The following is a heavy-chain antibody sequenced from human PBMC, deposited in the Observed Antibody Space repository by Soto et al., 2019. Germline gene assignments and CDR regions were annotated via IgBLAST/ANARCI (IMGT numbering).Heavy chain of an antibody. Sequence: EVQLVESGGGLVQPAGSLRLSCAASGFTFRTYWMSWVRQAPGKGLEWVANIKQDGSEKYYVDSVKGRFTISRDNAENSLYLQMNGLRAEDTAMYYCARGGCSSGSCHTTEEYNGLDVWGQGTTVTVSS. V-gene: IGHV3-7*05. CDR1: GFTFRTYW. CDR2: IKQDGSEK. D-gene: IGHD2-15*01. J-gene: IGHJ6*02. CDR3: ARGGCSSGSCHTTEEYNGLDV.